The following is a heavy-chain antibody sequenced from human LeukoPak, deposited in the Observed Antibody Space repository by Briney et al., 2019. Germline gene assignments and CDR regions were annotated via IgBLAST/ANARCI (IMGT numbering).Heavy chain of an antibody. CDR1: GFTFSSYG. Sequence: TGGSLRLSCAASGFTFSSYGMHWVRQAPGKGLEWVAVIWYDGSNKYYVDSVKGRFTISRDNSKNTLYLQMNSLRAEDTAVYYCARDVPTYDSSGYYYYYYGMDVWGQGTTVTVSS. CDR2: IWYDGSNK. D-gene: IGHD3-22*01. V-gene: IGHV3-33*01. CDR3: ARDVPTYDSSGYYYYYYGMDV. J-gene: IGHJ6*02.